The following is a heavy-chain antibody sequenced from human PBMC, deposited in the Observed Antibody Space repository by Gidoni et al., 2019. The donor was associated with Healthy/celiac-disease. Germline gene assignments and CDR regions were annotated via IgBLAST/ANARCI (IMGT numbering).Heavy chain of an antibody. J-gene: IGHJ4*02. V-gene: IGHV3-30*03. Sequence: QVQLVESGGGVVQPGRSLRLSCAASGFTFSSYGMHWVRQAPGKGLEWVAVISYDGSNKDYADSVKGRFTISRDNSKNTLYLQMNSLRAEDTAVYYCSRASGKRVRGVFPDYWGQGTLVTVSS. CDR2: ISYDGSNK. D-gene: IGHD3-10*01. CDR1: GFTFSSYG. CDR3: SRASGKRVRGVFPDY.